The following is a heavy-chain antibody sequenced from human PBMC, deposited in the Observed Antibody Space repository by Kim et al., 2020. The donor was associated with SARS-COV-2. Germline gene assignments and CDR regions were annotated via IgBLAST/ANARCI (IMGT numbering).Heavy chain of an antibody. CDR3: AKDISTGRFLEWFFNAFDI. Sequence: GGSLRLSCAASGFTFGDYAMHWVRQAPGKGLEWVSGISWNSGSIGYADSVKGRFTISRDNAKNSLYLQMNSLRAEDTALYYCAKDISTGRFLEWFFNAFDIWGQGTMVTVSS. CDR1: GFTFGDYA. D-gene: IGHD3-3*01. CDR2: ISWNSGSI. J-gene: IGHJ3*02. V-gene: IGHV3-9*01.